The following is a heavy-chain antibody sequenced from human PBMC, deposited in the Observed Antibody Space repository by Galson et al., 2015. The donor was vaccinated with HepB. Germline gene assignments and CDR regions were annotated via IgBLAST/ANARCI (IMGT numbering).Heavy chain of an antibody. J-gene: IGHJ6*02. Sequence: SVKVSCKASGYTFTTYAISWVRQAPGQGLEWMGGIIPIFGTANYAQKFQGRVTITADESTSTAYMELSSLRSEDTAVYYCARRGERMGNYGMDVWGQGTTVTVSS. CDR1: GYTFTTYA. CDR2: IIPIFGTA. V-gene: IGHV1-69*13. D-gene: IGHD3-10*01. CDR3: ARRGERMGNYGMDV.